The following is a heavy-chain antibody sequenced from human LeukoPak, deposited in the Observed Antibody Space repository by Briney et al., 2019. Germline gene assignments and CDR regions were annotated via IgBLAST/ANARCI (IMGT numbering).Heavy chain of an antibody. CDR2: INPNSGGT. Sequence: ASVKVSCKASGYTFTGYYMHWVRQAPGQGLEWMGWINPNSGGTNYAQKFQGRVTMTRDTSISTAYMELSRLRSDDTAVYYCARDFVDTALDAFDIWGQGIMVTVSS. CDR3: ARDFVDTALDAFDI. CDR1: GYTFTGYY. J-gene: IGHJ3*02. D-gene: IGHD5-18*01. V-gene: IGHV1-2*02.